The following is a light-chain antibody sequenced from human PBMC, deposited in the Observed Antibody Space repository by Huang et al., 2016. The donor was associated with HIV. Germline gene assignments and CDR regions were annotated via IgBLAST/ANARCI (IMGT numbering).Light chain of an antibody. CDR3: QQTYSAVT. V-gene: IGKV1-39*01. CDR1: QTINNY. CDR2: AAS. Sequence: DIQMTQSPSSLSASVGDRVTITCRASQTINNYLNWYHQKPGKAPKLLVYAASSLQSGVPSRFSGSGSGTEFTLTISSLQLEDFATYYCQQTYSAVTFGQGTKVEIK. J-gene: IGKJ1*01.